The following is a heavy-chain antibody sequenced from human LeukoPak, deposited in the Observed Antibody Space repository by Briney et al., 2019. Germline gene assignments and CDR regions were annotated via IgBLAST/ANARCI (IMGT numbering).Heavy chain of an antibody. CDR1: GFTASSNY. Sequence: PGGSLRLSCAASGFTASSNYMSWVRQAPGRGLEWVSGITDNGAARNYADSVEGRFTISRDTSKSTVDLQMNSLRVEDTALYYCARDGSWGWAQYDYWGQGILVTVSS. V-gene: IGHV3-53*01. CDR2: TDNGAAR. J-gene: IGHJ4*02. CDR3: ARDGSWGWAQYDY. D-gene: IGHD5-24*01.